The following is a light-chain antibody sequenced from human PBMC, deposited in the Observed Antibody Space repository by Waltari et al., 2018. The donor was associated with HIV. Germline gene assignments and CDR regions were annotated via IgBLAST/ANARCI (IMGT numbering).Light chain of an antibody. CDR1: NIGSKG. V-gene: IGLV3-21*02. CDR3: QVWDSSTDLRV. Sequence: SYVLTQPPSVSVAPGQTARITCGGNNIGSKGVHWYQQKPSQDPVLVVYDDSDRPPGIPERFSGASSWNTATLTISRVEAGDEADFYCQVWDSSTDLRVFGGGTKLTVL. J-gene: IGLJ2*01. CDR2: DDS.